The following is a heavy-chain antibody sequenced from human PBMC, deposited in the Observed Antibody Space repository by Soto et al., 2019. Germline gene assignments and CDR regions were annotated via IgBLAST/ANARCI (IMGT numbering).Heavy chain of an antibody. J-gene: IGHJ1*01. D-gene: IGHD6-13*01. CDR2: INHSGST. V-gene: IGHV4-34*01. Sequence: SETLSLTCAVYGGSFSGYYWSWIRQPPGKGLEWIGEINHSGSTNYNPSLKSRVTISVDTSKNQFSLKLSSVTAADTAVYYCATWCIAAAGDPAEYFQHWGQGTLVTVSS. CDR1: GGSFSGYY. CDR3: ATWCIAAAGDPAEYFQH.